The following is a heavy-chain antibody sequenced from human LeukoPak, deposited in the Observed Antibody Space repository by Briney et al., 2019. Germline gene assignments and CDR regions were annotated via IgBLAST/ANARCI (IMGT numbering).Heavy chain of an antibody. Sequence: GESLKISCKGSGYSFTSYWIGWVRQATGQGLEWMGYMNPNSGNSAYAQKFQGRVTITTDASISTAYMELSGLRSEDTALYYCAREGFDYWGQGTLVTVSS. CDR1: GYSFTSYW. CDR2: MNPNSGNS. V-gene: IGHV1-8*03. J-gene: IGHJ4*02. CDR3: AREGFDY.